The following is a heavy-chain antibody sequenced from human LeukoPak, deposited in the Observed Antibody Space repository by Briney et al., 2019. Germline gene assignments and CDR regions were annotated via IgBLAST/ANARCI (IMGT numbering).Heavy chain of an antibody. Sequence: ASVKVSCRASGYTFTSYDVNWVRQAPGQGLEWMGWISAYNGNTNYAQKLQGRVTMTTDTSTSTAYMELRSLRSDDTAVYYCAREGPSVGTPWDYWGQGTLVTVSS. CDR2: ISAYNGNT. D-gene: IGHD1-26*01. J-gene: IGHJ4*02. CDR3: AREGPSVGTPWDY. V-gene: IGHV1-18*01. CDR1: GYTFTSYD.